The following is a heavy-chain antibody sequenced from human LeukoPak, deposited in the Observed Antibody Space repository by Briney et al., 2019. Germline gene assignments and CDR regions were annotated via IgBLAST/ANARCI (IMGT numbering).Heavy chain of an antibody. V-gene: IGHV3-9*01. D-gene: IGHD1-14*01. CDR1: AFSFDEHA. CDR2: ISWNSGSI. J-gene: IGHJ2*01. CDR3: PKVLTLRATAKRWYFDL. Sequence: GRSLRLSWAASAFSFDEHAMRWVRHAPGKGLEWVSGISWNSGSIGYEDSVKGRFTISRDNAKKHLHLHMNSVRAEHTALYYCPKVLTLRATAKRWYFDLWGRGTLVNVPS.